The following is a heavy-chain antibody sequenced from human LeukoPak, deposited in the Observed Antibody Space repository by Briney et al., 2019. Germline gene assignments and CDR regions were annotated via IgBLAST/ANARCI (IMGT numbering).Heavy chain of an antibody. Sequence: GGSLRLSCAASGFTFTGHNMNWVRQAPGKGLEWVSFVSISSGTIYYADSVKGRFSISRDDTKNSLDLQMNSLRAEDTAVYYCARLDCSSTSCYNYWGQGTLVTVSS. CDR1: GFTFTGHN. V-gene: IGHV3-48*04. CDR3: ARLDCSSTSCYNY. D-gene: IGHD2-2*02. J-gene: IGHJ4*02. CDR2: VSISSGTI.